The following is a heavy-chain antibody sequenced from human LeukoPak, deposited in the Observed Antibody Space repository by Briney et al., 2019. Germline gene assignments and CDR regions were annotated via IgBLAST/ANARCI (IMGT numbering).Heavy chain of an antibody. V-gene: IGHV4-59*01. J-gene: IGHJ2*01. Sequence: SETLSLTCTVSGGSISSYYWSWIRQPPGKGLEWIGYIYYSGSTNYNPSLKSRVTISVDTSKNQFSLKLSSVTAADTAVYYCARDKRLTYWYFDLWGRGTLVTVSS. CDR3: ARDKRLTYWYFDL. CDR1: GGSISSYY. CDR2: IYYSGST. D-gene: IGHD3-22*01.